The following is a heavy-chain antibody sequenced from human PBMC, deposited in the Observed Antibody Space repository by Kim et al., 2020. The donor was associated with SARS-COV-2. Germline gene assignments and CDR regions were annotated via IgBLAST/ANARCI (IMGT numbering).Heavy chain of an antibody. J-gene: IGHJ4*02. D-gene: IGHD6-13*01. V-gene: IGHV3-30*04. Sequence: GGSLRLSCAASGFTFSSYAMHWVRQAPGKGLEWVAVISYDGSNKYYADSVKGRFTISRDNSKNTLYLQMNSLRAEDTAVYYCARDRGLIAAADFDYWGQG. CDR1: GFTFSSYA. CDR3: ARDRGLIAAADFDY. CDR2: ISYDGSNK.